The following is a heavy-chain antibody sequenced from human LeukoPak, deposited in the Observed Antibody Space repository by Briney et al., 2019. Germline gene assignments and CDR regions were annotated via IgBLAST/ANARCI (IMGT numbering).Heavy chain of an antibody. D-gene: IGHD3-10*01. CDR1: GGSISSSSYY. CDR2: IYYSGST. CDR3: ASTRRKYYYGSGYRSWFDP. J-gene: IGHJ5*02. Sequence: PSETLSLTCTVSGGSISSSSYYWGWIRQPPGKGLEWIGSIYYSGSTNYNPSLKSRVTISVDTSKNQFSLKLSSVTAADTAVYYCASTRRKYYYGSGYRSWFDPWGQGTLVTVSS. V-gene: IGHV4-39*07.